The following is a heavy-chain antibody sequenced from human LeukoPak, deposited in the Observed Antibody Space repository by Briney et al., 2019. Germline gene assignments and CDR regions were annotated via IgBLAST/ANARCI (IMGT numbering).Heavy chain of an antibody. CDR2: IGTGDDT. J-gene: IGHJ6*02. CDR3: AREIRETVVTRHYYYGIDV. Sequence: GGSLRLSCAASGFTFSTYDMHWVRQVTGKGLEWVSAIGTGDDTYYLGSVKGRFTISRENAKNVLCLQMSSLRAEDTAVYYCAREIRETVVTRHYYYGIDVWGQGTTVTVSS. D-gene: IGHD2-15*01. V-gene: IGHV3-13*01. CDR1: GFTFSTYD.